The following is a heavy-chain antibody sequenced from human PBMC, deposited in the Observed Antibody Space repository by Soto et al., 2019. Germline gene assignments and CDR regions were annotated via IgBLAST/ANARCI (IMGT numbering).Heavy chain of an antibody. J-gene: IGHJ4*02. CDR2: INSYSGGT. V-gene: IGHV1-2*02. CDR1: GYTFTGYY. D-gene: IGHD3-10*01. Sequence: ASVKVSCKASGYTFTGYYVHWVRQAPGQGLEWMGWINSYSGGTNYAQKFQGRVTMTRDTSISTAYMDLTRLTSDDTAVYYCARGRTTGVDYWGQGALVTVSS. CDR3: ARGRTTGVDY.